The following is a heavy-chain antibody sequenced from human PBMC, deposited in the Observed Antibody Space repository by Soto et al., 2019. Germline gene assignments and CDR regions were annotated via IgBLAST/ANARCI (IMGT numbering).Heavy chain of an antibody. CDR2: IYYSGST. CDR3: ARYSSSPGVDNWFDP. J-gene: IGHJ5*02. V-gene: IGHV4-59*01. D-gene: IGHD6-6*01. Sequence: LSLTCTVSGGSISSYYWSWIRQPPGKGLEWIGYIYYSGSTNYNPSLKSRVTISVDTSKNQFSLKLSSVTAADTAVYYCARYSSSPGVDNWFDPWGQGTLVTVSS. CDR1: GGSISSYY.